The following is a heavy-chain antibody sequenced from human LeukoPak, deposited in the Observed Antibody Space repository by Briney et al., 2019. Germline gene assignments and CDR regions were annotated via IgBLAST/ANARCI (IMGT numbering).Heavy chain of an antibody. D-gene: IGHD4-11*01. V-gene: IGHV1-69*13. CDR3: AKDLAYSNYDLKYGMDV. J-gene: IGHJ6*02. CDR1: GGTFSSYA. CDR2: IIPIFGTA. Sequence: SVKVSCKASGGTFSSYAISWVRQAPGQGLEWMGGIIPIFGTANYAQKFQGRVTITADESTSTAYMELSSLRSEDTAVYYCAKDLAYSNYDLKYGMDVWGQGTTVTVSS.